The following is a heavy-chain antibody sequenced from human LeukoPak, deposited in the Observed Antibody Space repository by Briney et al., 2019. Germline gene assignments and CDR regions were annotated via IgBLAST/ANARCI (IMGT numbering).Heavy chain of an antibody. V-gene: IGHV3-21*01. CDR1: GFTFSSYS. Sequence: GGSLRLSCAASGFTFSSYSMNWVRQAPGKGLEWVSSISSSSNYIYYADSVKGRFTISRDNAKNSLYLQVNSLRAEDTALYYCARVDDMLTCYTDWGQGTLVTVSS. D-gene: IGHD3-9*01. CDR3: ARVDDMLTCYTD. J-gene: IGHJ4*02. CDR2: ISSSSNYI.